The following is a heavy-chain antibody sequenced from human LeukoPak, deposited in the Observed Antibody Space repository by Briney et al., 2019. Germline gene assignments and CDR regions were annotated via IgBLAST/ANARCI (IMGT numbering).Heavy chain of an antibody. CDR1: GGSISSSSYY. D-gene: IGHD6-13*01. J-gene: IGHJ4*02. V-gene: IGHV4-39*07. Sequence: SETLSLTCTVSGGSISSSSYYWGWIRQPPGKGLEWIGSIYYSGSTNYNPSLKSRVTISVDTSKNQFSLKLSSVTAADTAVYYCARGSRQQLVPFDYWGQGTLVTVSS. CDR3: ARGSRQQLVPFDY. CDR2: IYYSGST.